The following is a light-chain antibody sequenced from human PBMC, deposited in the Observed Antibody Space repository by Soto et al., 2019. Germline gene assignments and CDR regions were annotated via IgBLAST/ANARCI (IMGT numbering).Light chain of an antibody. CDR3: VLYMGSGILV. CDR2: NTT. V-gene: IGLV8-61*01. CDR1: FGHVSTSYY. J-gene: IGLJ2*01. Sequence: QAVVTQEPSFSVSPGGTVTPSCALPFGHVSTSYYPGWYQQTHGQAPRTLFYNTTTPSSGVPDRFHGSILGNKAALTITGAQADDESDYYCVLYMGSGILVFGGGTKLTVL.